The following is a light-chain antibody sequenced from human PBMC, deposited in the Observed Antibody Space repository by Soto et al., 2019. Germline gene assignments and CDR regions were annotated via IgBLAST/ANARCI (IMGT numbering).Light chain of an antibody. J-gene: IGKJ2*01. CDR1: QSLLHSNGYNY. CDR3: MQALQTPPYT. Sequence: DIVMTQSPLSLPVTPGEPASISCRSSQSLLHSNGYNYLDWYLQKPGQSPQLLIYWGSNRASGVPDRFSGSGSGTEFTLKISRVEAEDVGIYYCMQALQTPPYTFGQGTKLEIK. V-gene: IGKV2-28*01. CDR2: WGS.